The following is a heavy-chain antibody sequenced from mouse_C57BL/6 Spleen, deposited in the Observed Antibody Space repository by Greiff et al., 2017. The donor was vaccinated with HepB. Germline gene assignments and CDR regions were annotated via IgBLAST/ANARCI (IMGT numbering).Heavy chain of an antibody. Sequence: DVKLVESGGGLVQPGGSLKLSCAASGFTFSDYYMYWVRQTPEKRLEWVAYISNGGGSTYYPDTVKGRFTISRDNAKNTLYLQMSRLKSEDTAMYYCARLGYSNSFDYWGQSTTLTVSS. CDR1: GFTFSDYY. D-gene: IGHD2-5*01. CDR2: ISNGGGST. CDR3: ARLGYSNSFDY. V-gene: IGHV5-12*01. J-gene: IGHJ2*01.